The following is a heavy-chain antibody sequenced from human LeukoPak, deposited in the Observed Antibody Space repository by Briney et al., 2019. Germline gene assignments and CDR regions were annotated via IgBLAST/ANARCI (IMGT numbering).Heavy chain of an antibody. J-gene: IGHJ5*02. CDR2: IDPSDSYT. CDR3: ARQPVRTWCDP. D-gene: IGHD2-8*01. V-gene: IGHV5-10-1*01. CDR1: GYSFTSNW. Sequence: GESLRISCKCSGYSFTSNWITWVRQMPGKGLEWMGRIDPSDSYTNYSPSFQGHVTISADKSISTAYLQWSSLKASDTAMSYCARQPVRTWCDPWGQGTLVTVSS.